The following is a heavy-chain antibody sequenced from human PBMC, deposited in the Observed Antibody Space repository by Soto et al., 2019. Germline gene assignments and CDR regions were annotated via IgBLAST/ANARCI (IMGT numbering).Heavy chain of an antibody. J-gene: IGHJ1*01. CDR1: GGTFSSYA. D-gene: IGHD3-22*01. Sequence: SVKVSCKASGGTFSSYAISWVRQAPGQGLEWMGGIIPIFGTANYAQKFQGRVTITADESTSTAYMELSSLRSEDTAVYYCARALTMIVGGFQNWGQGTLVTVSS. CDR2: IIPIFGTA. CDR3: ARALTMIVGGFQN. V-gene: IGHV1-69*13.